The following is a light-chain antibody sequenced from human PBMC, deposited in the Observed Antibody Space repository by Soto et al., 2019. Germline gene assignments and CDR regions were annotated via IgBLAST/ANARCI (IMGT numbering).Light chain of an antibody. CDR3: QQYDNLPLI. J-gene: IGKJ5*01. CDR2: AAS. CDR1: QSISRY. V-gene: IGKV1-39*01. Sequence: DIQMTQSPSPLSASVGDRVTVTCRASQSISRYLNWYQQKPGNAPKLLIYAASNLQSGVPSRFSGSGSGTDFTLTISSLHPEDFATCYCQQYDNLPLIFGQGTRLEIK.